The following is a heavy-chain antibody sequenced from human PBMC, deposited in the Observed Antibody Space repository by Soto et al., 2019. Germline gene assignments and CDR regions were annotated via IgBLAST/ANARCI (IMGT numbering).Heavy chain of an antibody. V-gene: IGHV4-4*02. D-gene: IGHD1-7*01. CDR3: ASRDPGTSVDY. CDR1: GVSFTSNNW. CDR2: IYRTGST. J-gene: IGHJ4*02. Sequence: SETLSLTCAVSGVSFTSNNWWTWVRQPPGQGLEWIGEIYRTGSTNYNPSLKSRVTISLDKSENQFSLKVTSLTAADTAVYYCASRDPGTSVDYWGQGTLVTVSS.